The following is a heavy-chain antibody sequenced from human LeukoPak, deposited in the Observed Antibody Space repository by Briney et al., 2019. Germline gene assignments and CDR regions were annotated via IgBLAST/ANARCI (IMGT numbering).Heavy chain of an antibody. J-gene: IGHJ4*02. V-gene: IGHV4-39*01. CDR3: ARRVGWFGELLYPFDY. CDR2: IYYSGST. Sequence: SETLSLTCTVSGGSISSSSYYWGWIRQPPGKGLEWIGRIYYSGSTYYNPSLKSRVTISVDTSKNQFSLKLSSVTAADTAVYYCARRVGWFGELLYPFDYWGQGTLVTVSS. D-gene: IGHD3-10*01. CDR1: GGSISSSSYY.